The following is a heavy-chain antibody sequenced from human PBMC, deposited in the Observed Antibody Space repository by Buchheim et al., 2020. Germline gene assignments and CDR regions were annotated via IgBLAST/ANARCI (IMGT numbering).Heavy chain of an antibody. CDR2: INHSGST. J-gene: IGHJ2*01. CDR3: ARGRSSRSGYFDL. V-gene: IGHV4-34*01. CDR1: GGSFSGYF. D-gene: IGHD2-15*01. Sequence: QVQLQQWGAGLLKPSETLSLTCAVYGGSFSGYFWTWIRQPPGKGLEWIGEINHSGSTNYNPSLKSRVTISVDTSKNPFSLKLSSVTAADTAVYYCARGRSSRSGYFDLWGRGTL.